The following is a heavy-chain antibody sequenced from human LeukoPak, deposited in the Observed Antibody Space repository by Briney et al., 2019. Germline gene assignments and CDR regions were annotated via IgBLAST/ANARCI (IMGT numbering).Heavy chain of an antibody. V-gene: IGHV3-20*04. D-gene: IGHD3-10*01. CDR2: INWNGGST. J-gene: IGHJ6*03. CDR1: GFTFSGYS. CDR3: ARASNYYGSGSNYYYYYYMDV. Sequence: PGGSLGLSCAASGFTFSGYSMNWVRQAPGKGLEWVSGINWNGGSTGYADSVKGRFTISRDNAKNSPYLQMNSLRAEDAALYYCARASNYYGSGSNYYYYYYMDVWGKGTTVTVSS.